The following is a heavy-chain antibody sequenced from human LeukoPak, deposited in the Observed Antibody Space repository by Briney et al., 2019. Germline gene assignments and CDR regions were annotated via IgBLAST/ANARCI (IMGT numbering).Heavy chain of an antibody. V-gene: IGHV4-4*07. CDR1: GGSISSYY. CDR3: ARVGSRWLVTDYYYMDV. J-gene: IGHJ6*03. Sequence: PSETLSLTCTVSGGSISSYYWSWIRQPAGKGLEWIGRIYTSGSTNYNPSLKSRVTMSVDTSKNQFSLKLSSVTAADTAVYYCARVGSRWLVTDYYYMDVWGKGTTVTVSS. D-gene: IGHD6-19*01. CDR2: IYTSGST.